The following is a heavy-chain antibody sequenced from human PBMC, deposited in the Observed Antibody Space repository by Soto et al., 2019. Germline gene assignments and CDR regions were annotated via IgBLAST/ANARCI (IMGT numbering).Heavy chain of an antibody. J-gene: IGHJ6*02. CDR2: INPNSGGT. CDR3: ARDLAVVVAATPPRGMDV. CDR1: GYTFTGYC. Sequence: ASVKVSCKASGYTFTGYCMHWVRQAPGQGLEWMGWINPNSGGTNYAQKFQGRVTMTRDTSISTAYMELSRLRSDDTAVYYCARDLAVVVAATPPRGMDVWGQGTTVTVSS. D-gene: IGHD2-15*01. V-gene: IGHV1-2*02.